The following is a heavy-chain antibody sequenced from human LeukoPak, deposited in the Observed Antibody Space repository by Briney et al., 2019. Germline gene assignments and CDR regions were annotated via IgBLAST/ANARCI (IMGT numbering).Heavy chain of an antibody. D-gene: IGHD4-17*01. CDR3: ARARATVTRISSFDI. V-gene: IGHV3-30*04. CDR2: ISFDGTHD. Sequence: GTSLRLSCAASGFTFSSYATHWVRQAPGKGLEWVAVISFDGTHDFYADSVKGRFTISRDNSKNTLYLQMNSLRADDTAVYYCARARATVTRISSFDIWGQGTMVTVSS. J-gene: IGHJ3*02. CDR1: GFTFSSYA.